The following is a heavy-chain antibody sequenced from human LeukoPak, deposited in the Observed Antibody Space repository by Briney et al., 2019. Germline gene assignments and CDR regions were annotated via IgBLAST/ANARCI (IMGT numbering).Heavy chain of an antibody. D-gene: IGHD3-22*01. Sequence: ASVKVSCKASGYTFTSYGISWVRQAPGQGLEWMGWISANNGNTNYAQKLQGRVTMTTDTSTSTAYMELRSLRSDDTAVYYCARGSYYDSSGYYPARGQGTLVTVSS. CDR3: ARGSYYDSSGYYPA. V-gene: IGHV1-18*01. J-gene: IGHJ4*02. CDR2: ISANNGNT. CDR1: GYTFTSYG.